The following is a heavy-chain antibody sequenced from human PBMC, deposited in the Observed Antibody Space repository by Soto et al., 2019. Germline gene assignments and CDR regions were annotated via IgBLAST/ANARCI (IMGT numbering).Heavy chain of an antibody. V-gene: IGHV3-30*18. J-gene: IGHJ6*02. Sequence: PGGSLRLSCAASGFTFSSYGMHWVRQAPGKGLEWVAVISYDGSNKYYADSVKGRFTISRDNSKNTLYLQMNSLRAEDTAAYYCAKDVVVPAATSYYYYGMDVWGQGTTVTVSS. CDR3: AKDVVVPAATSYYYYGMDV. D-gene: IGHD2-2*01. CDR1: GFTFSSYG. CDR2: ISYDGSNK.